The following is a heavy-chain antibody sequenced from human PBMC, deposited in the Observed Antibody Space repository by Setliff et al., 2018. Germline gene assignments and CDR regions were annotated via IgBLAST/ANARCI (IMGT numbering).Heavy chain of an antibody. CDR2: MSGSGRYT. J-gene: IGHJ4*02. CDR3: SKHPTALTTAGGDY. CDR1: GFIFSNYA. Sequence: PGGSLRLSCAASGFIFSNYAMSWVRQAPGKGLEWVCGMSGSGRYTHHADSVKGRFTISRDNSKNTLFLQMNSLIFDDTAVYYCSKHPTALTTAGGDYWGQGTLVTV. D-gene: IGHD4-17*01. V-gene: IGHV3-23*01.